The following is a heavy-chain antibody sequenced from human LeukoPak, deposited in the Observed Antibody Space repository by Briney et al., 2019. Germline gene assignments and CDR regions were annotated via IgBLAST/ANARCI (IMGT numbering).Heavy chain of an antibody. V-gene: IGHV4-39*07. Sequence: SETLSLTCTVSGGSISSSRYYWGWIRQPPGKGLEWIGSIYYTGSTYYNPSLKSRVTISVDTSKNQFSLKLSSVTAADTAVYYCASGLRYFDLYYWGQGTLVTVSS. CDR2: IYYTGST. CDR3: ASGLRYFDLYY. J-gene: IGHJ4*02. CDR1: GGSISSSRYY. D-gene: IGHD3-9*01.